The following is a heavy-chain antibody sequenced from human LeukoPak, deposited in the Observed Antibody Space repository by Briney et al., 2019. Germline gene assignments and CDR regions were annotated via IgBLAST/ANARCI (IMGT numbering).Heavy chain of an antibody. D-gene: IGHD1-1*01. J-gene: IGHJ5*02. CDR3: ARYTLNWFDP. CDR2: ISYSGST. V-gene: IGHV4-59*01. CDR1: GASINNYY. Sequence: PSETLSLTCTVSGASINNYYWSCIRQPPGKGLEWIAYISYSGSTNYNPSLKSRVTISVDTSKNQFSLKLSSVTAADTAVYYCARYTLNWFDPWGQGTLVTVSS.